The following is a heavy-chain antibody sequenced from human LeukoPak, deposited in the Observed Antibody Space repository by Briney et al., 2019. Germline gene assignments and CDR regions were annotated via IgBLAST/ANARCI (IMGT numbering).Heavy chain of an antibody. CDR1: GFTFSSYS. J-gene: IGHJ4*02. CDR2: ISSSSSYI. D-gene: IGHD3-22*01. Sequence: PGGXXXXSCAASGFTFSSYSMNWVRQAPGKGLEWVSSISSSSSYIYYADSVKGRFTISRDNAKNSLYIQMNSLRAEDTAVYYCVSPYYYDSSGYYWGQGTLVTVSS. CDR3: VSPYYYDSSGYY. V-gene: IGHV3-21*01.